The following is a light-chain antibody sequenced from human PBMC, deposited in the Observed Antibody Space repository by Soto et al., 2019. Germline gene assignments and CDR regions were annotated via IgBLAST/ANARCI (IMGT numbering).Light chain of an antibody. Sequence: KERKKAVASRAVDPGGRGTLSGRASQSISSNLAWYQQKPGQAPRLLMFRTSSRATGFPARFSGSGSVTEFNITFSILQSEGFGVYSCLPYNHWLTSAGGTKVDIK. CDR2: RTS. CDR1: QSISSN. J-gene: IGKJ4*01. V-gene: IGKV3-15*01. CDR3: LPYNHWLT.